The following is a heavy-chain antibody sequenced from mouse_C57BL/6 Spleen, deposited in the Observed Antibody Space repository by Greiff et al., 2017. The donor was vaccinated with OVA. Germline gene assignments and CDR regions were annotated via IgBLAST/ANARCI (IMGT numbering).Heavy chain of an antibody. CDR1: GYTFTSYW. CDR2: IYPSDSET. D-gene: IGHD1-1*01. Sequence: VQLQQPGAELVRPGSSVKLSCKASGYTFTSYWMDWVKQRPGQGLEWIGNIYPSDSETHYNQKFKDKATLTVDKSSSTAYMQLSSLTSEDSAVYYCARGLYYYGSTSYYFDYWGQGTTLTVSS. J-gene: IGHJ2*01. CDR3: ARGLYYYGSTSYYFDY. V-gene: IGHV1-61*01.